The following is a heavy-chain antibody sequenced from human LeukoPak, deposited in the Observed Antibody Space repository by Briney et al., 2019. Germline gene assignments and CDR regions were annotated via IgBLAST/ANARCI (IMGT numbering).Heavy chain of an antibody. CDR1: GGTFSSYA. D-gene: IGHD6-13*01. J-gene: IGHJ6*03. CDR2: IIPIFGTA. V-gene: IGHV1-69*06. Sequence: SVKVSCKASGGTFSSYAISWVRQAPGQGLEWMGGIIPIFGTANYAQKFQGRDTITADKSTSTAYMELSSLRSEDTAVYYCARDLGMVAAPHYYYYYYMDVWGKGTTVTVSS. CDR3: ARDLGMVAAPHYYYYYYMDV.